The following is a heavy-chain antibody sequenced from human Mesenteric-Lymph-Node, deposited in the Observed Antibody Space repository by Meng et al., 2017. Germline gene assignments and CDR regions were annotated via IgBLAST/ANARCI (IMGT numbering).Heavy chain of an antibody. V-gene: IGHV1-2*06. CDR3: ARAYLVGSSGWYLPSRP. Sequence: QGQLVQSGAEVKKPGASVKGSCRASGYTFTGYYMHWVRQAPGQGLEWMGRINPNSGGTNYAQKFQGRVTMTRDTSISTAYMELSRLRSDDTAVYYCARAYLVGSSGWYLPSRPWGQGTLVTVSS. CDR1: GYTFTGYY. J-gene: IGHJ5*02. D-gene: IGHD6-19*01. CDR2: INPNSGGT.